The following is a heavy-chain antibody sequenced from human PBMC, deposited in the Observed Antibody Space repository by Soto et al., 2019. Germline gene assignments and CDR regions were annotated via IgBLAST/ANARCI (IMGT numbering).Heavy chain of an antibody. CDR2: TGSGTGPG. CDR3: ARRDSGGFYRFFDS. J-gene: IGHJ4*02. Sequence: SVKVSCKASGGSLSTNPISWVRQAPGQGLEWMGGTGSGTGPGNHAQKFQGRLTVTADKSTSTVYMELTNLSSEDTAVYYCARRDSGGFYRFFDSWGQGTLVTVSS. CDR1: GGSLSTNP. V-gene: IGHV1-69*06. D-gene: IGHD2-15*01.